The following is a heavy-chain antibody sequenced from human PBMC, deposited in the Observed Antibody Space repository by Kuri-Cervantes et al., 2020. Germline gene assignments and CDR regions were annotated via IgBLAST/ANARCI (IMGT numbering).Heavy chain of an antibody. CDR2: INHSGST. CDR1: GGSFSGYY. D-gene: IGHD1-26*01. V-gene: IGHV4-34*01. Sequence: GSLRLSCAVYGGSFSGYYWSWIRQPPGKGLEWIGEINHSGSTNYNPSLKSRVTISVDTSKNQFSLKLSSVTAADTAVYYCATLKVGYYYMDVWGKGTTVTVSS. J-gene: IGHJ6*03. CDR3: ATLKVGYYYMDV.